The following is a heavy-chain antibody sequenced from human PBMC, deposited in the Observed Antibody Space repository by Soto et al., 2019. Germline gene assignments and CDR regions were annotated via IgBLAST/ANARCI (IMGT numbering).Heavy chain of an antibody. J-gene: IGHJ3*02. V-gene: IGHV1-18*01. CDR3: ARDRGYQLLYPDAFDI. D-gene: IGHD2-2*02. CDR2: ISAYSGNT. CDR1: GYTFTSYG. Sequence: VKVSCKASGYTFTSYGISWVRQAPGQGLEWMGWISAYSGNTNYARDLQGRVTMTTDTSTSTAYMDLRSLGSDDTAVYYCARDRGYQLLYPDAFDIWGQGTMVTVSS.